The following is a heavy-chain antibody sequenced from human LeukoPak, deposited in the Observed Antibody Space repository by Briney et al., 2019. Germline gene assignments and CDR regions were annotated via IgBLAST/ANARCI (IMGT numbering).Heavy chain of an antibody. D-gene: IGHD3-3*01. CDR1: GFTFSSYW. CDR2: IKQDGSEK. Sequence: PGGSLRLSCAASGFTFSSYWMSWVRQAPGKGLEWVANIKQDGSEKYYVDSVKGRFTISRDNAKNSLYLQMNSLRAEDTAVYYCARDHDFWSGYGFDYWGQGTLVTVSP. V-gene: IGHV3-7*01. CDR3: ARDHDFWSGYGFDY. J-gene: IGHJ4*02.